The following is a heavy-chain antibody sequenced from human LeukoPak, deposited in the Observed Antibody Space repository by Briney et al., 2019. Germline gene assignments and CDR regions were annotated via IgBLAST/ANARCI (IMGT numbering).Heavy chain of an antibody. CDR3: ASDVDTAMVRFDY. CDR2: IDPRDSYT. J-gene: IGHJ4*02. D-gene: IGHD5-18*01. Sequence: GESLKISCKGAGYSFTSYWISWGRQMPGKGLEWMGRIDPRDSYTNYSPCFQCHVTISADKSISTAYLQWSSLKASDTAMYYCASDVDTAMVRFDYWGQGTLVTVSS. CDR1: GYSFTSYW. V-gene: IGHV5-10-1*01.